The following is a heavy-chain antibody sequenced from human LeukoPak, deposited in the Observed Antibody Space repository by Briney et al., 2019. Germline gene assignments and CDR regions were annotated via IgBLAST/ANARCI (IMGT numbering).Heavy chain of an antibody. CDR2: IYYSGST. D-gene: IGHD2-2*01. CDR3: ARQCSSTSCYYYGMDV. CDR1: GGSISSYY. V-gene: IGHV4-59*08. J-gene: IGHJ6*02. Sequence: SETLSLTCTVSGGSISSYYWSWIRQPPGKGLEWIGYIYYSGSTNYNPSLKSRVTISVDTSKNQFSLKLSSVTAADTAVYYCARQCSSTSCYYYGMDVWGQGTTVTVSS.